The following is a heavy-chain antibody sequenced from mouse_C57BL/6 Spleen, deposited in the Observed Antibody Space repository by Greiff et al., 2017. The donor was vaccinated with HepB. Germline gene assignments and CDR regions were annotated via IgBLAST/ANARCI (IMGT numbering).Heavy chain of an antibody. CDR1: GYTFTDYY. V-gene: IGHV1-26*01. Sequence: EVQLQQSGPELVKPGASVKISCKASGYTFTDYYMNWEKQSHGKSLEWIGDINPNNGGTSYNQKFKGKATLTVDKSSSTAYMELRSLTSEDSAVYYCGSAYSNYYFDYWGQGTTLTVSS. D-gene: IGHD2-5*01. CDR3: GSAYSNYYFDY. J-gene: IGHJ2*01. CDR2: INPNNGGT.